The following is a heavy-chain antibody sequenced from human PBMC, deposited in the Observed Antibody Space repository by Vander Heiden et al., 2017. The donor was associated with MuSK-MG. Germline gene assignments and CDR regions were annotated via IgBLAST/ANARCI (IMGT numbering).Heavy chain of an antibody. CDR2: INHSGST. D-gene: IGHD3-10*01. CDR3: ARGRRGVRGVTELAFDY. V-gene: IGHV4-34*01. J-gene: IGHJ4*02. CDR1: GGSFSGYY. Sequence: QVQLQQWGAGLLKPSETLSLTCAVYGGSFSGYYWSWIRQPPGKGLEWIGEINHSGSTNYNPSLKSRVTISVDTSKNQFSLKLSSVTAADTAVYYCARGRRGVRGVTELAFDYWGQGTLVTVSS.